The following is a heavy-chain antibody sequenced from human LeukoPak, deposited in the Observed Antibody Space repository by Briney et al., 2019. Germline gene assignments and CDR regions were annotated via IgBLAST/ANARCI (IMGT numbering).Heavy chain of an antibody. D-gene: IGHD5-24*01. CDR3: ARDGYNSDFGDY. J-gene: IGHJ4*02. CDR2: ISSSSSYI. V-gene: IGHV3-21*01. Sequence: GGSLRLSSAASGFTFSSYSVNWVRQAPGKGLEWVSSISSSSSYIYYADSVKGRFTISRDNAKKSLYLQLNSLRAEDTAVYYCARDGYNSDFGDYWGQGTLVTVSS. CDR1: GFTFSSYS.